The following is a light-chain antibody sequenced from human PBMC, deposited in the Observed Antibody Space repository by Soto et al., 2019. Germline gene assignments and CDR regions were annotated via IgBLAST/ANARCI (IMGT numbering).Light chain of an antibody. CDR2: EVS. J-gene: IGLJ1*01. CDR1: SSDVGIYNY. V-gene: IGLV2-14*01. Sequence: QSALTQPASVSGSPGQSIAISCTGSSSDVGIYNYVSWYQQHPGKVPKLIIYEVSNRPSGVSNRFSGSKSGNTASLTISGLQAEDEADYYCSSYAGSNTPYVFGTGTKVTVL. CDR3: SSYAGSNTPYV.